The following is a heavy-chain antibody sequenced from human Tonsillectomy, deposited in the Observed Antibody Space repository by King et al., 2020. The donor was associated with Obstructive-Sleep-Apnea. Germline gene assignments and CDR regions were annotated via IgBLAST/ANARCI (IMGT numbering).Heavy chain of an antibody. CDR1: GFTFSSYS. J-gene: IGHJ4*02. V-gene: IGHV3-48*04. Sequence: LVQSGGGLVQPGGSLRLSCAASGFTFSSYSMNWVRQAPGKGLEWVSYISSSSSTIYYADSVKGRFTISRDNAKNSLYLQMNSLRAEDTAVYYCARVRRYYYDSSGYYEFDYWGQGTLVTVSS. CDR2: ISSSSSTI. CDR3: ARVRRYYYDSSGYYEFDY. D-gene: IGHD3-22*01.